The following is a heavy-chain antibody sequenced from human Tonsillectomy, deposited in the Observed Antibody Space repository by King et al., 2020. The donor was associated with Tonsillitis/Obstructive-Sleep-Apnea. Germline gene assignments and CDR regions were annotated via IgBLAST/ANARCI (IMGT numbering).Heavy chain of an antibody. Sequence: QITLKESGPTLVKPTQTLTLTCTFSGFSLSTIGVCVGWIRQPPGKALQWLPLVSGDGVKRYRPSLKSSSTITKDTSKNPVVLTMTNMDPVDTATYYCAHRPSARYFDNWGQGTLVTVSS. CDR3: AHRPSARYFDN. CDR2: VSGDGVK. V-gene: IGHV2-5*02. CDR1: GFSLSTIGVC. J-gene: IGHJ4*02.